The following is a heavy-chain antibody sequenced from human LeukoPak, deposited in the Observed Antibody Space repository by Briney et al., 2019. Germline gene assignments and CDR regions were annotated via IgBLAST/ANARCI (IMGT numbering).Heavy chain of an antibody. V-gene: IGHV3-74*01. J-gene: IGHJ4*02. D-gene: IGHD2-15*01. CDR2: ITDDGGGT. CDR1: GFTFSSHW. Sequence: GGSLRLSCAASGFTFSSHWMYWVRQAPGKGLMWVSRITDDGGGTASADSVKGRFTISRDNAKNILYLQMNSLRTEDTAMYYCARIGGSGFHHLDYWGQGTLVTVSS. CDR3: ARIGGSGFHHLDY.